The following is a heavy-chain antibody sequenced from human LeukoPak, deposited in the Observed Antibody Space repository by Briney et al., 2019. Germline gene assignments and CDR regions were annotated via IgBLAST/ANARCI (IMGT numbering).Heavy chain of an antibody. J-gene: IGHJ3*02. CDR3: ARGVYGYNI. CDR2: INHSGST. V-gene: IGHV4-34*01. CDR1: GGSFSGYY. D-gene: IGHD5-18*01. Sequence: SETLSLTCAVYGGSFSGYYWSGIRQPPGKGLEWIGEINHSGSTNYNPSLKSRVTISVDTSKNQFSLKLSSVTAADTAVYYCARGVYGYNIWGQGTMVTVSS.